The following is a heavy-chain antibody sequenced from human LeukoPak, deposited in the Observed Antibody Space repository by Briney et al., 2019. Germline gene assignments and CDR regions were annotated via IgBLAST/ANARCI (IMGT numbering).Heavy chain of an antibody. V-gene: IGHV4-34*01. CDR3: ARGREGDYWGYYFDY. J-gene: IGHJ4*02. Sequence: SETLSLTCAVYGGSFSGYYWSWIRQPPGKGLEWIGDINHSGSTNYNPSLKSRVTISVDTSKNQFSLKLSSVTAADTAVYYCARGREGDYWGYYFDYWGQGTLVTVSP. CDR2: INHSGST. CDR1: GGSFSGYY. D-gene: IGHD4-17*01.